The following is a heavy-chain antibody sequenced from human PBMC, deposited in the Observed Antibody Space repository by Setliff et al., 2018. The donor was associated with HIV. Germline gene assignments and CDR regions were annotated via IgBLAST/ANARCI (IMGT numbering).Heavy chain of an antibody. Sequence: SETLSLTCTVSGGSISSYYWSWIRQPPGKGLEWIGHIYSSGTTNYNPSLKSRVTISVDTSNNQFSLKLSSVTAADTAVYYCAFSRQMSTMAFDYWGQGALVTVSS. CDR2: IYSSGTT. V-gene: IGHV4-59*01. CDR3: AFSRQMSTMAFDY. J-gene: IGHJ4*02. CDR1: GGSISSYY. D-gene: IGHD5-12*01.